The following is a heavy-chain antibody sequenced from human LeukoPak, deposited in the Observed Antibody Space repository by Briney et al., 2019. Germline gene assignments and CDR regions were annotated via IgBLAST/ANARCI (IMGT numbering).Heavy chain of an antibody. Sequence: GGSLRLSCAASGFTFSSYEMNWVRQAPGKGLEWVSYITSSGSTRYYADSVKGRFTISRDNAKNSLYLQMNSLRAEDTAVYYCARADYDYVWGSYRDHFDYWGQGTLVTVSS. CDR2: ITSSGSTR. J-gene: IGHJ4*02. V-gene: IGHV3-48*03. D-gene: IGHD3-16*02. CDR1: GFTFSSYE. CDR3: ARADYDYVWGSYRDHFDY.